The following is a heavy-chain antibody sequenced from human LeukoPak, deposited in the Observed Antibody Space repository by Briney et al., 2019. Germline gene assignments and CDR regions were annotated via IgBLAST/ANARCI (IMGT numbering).Heavy chain of an antibody. D-gene: IGHD6-13*01. CDR3: AKSPAQLTAAGTFDY. Sequence: GGSLRLSCAASGFTFSNFGMHWVRKAPGRGLEWVAVIWSHGNEIHYVDSVKGRFTISRDNSKNTLYLQMNSLRAEDTAVYYCAKSPAQLTAAGTFDYWGQGILLTVSS. V-gene: IGHV3-33*06. CDR1: GFTFSNFG. J-gene: IGHJ4*02. CDR2: IWSHGNEI.